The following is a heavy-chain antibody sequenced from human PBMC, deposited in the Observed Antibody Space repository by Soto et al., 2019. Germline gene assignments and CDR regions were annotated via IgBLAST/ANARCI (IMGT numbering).Heavy chain of an antibody. CDR3: AKMTRGYTYGLDY. CDR1: GFTFNRHG. V-gene: IGHV3-33*03. CDR2: ISFDGSDI. D-gene: IGHD5-18*01. J-gene: IGHJ4*02. Sequence: QVQLTESGGGVVQPGKSLRLSCEGSGFTFNRHGMHWVRQAPGKGLEWLAVISFDGSDIYYADSVKGRFTISRDNSEKTVYLHMGSLRPEDTATYFCAKMTRGYTYGLDYWGQGTLVTVSS.